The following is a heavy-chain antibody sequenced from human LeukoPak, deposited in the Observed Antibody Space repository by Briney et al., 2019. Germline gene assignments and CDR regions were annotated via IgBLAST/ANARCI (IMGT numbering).Heavy chain of an antibody. CDR2: IIPIFGTA. CDR3: ARGSGSTAGYYYYYYMDV. Sequence: GASVKVSCKASGGTFSSYAISWVRQAPGQGLEWMGGIIPIFGTANYAQKFQGRATITADKSTSTAYMELSSLRSEDTAVYYCARGSGSTAGYYYYYYMDVWGKGTTVTVSS. CDR1: GGTFSSYA. J-gene: IGHJ6*03. D-gene: IGHD3-3*01. V-gene: IGHV1-69*06.